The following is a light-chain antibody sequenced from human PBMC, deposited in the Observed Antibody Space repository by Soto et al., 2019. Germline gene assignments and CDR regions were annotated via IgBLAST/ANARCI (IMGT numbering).Light chain of an antibody. V-gene: IGLV2-14*03. Sequence: QSALTQPASVSGSPGQSITISCTGTSSDVGGYNYVSWYQHHPDKAPKLMIYDVNNRPSGVSNRFSGSKSGNTASLTISGLQAADEAAYYCSSYTINTPRLVFGGGTKLTVL. CDR2: DVN. CDR1: SSDVGGYNY. J-gene: IGLJ2*01. CDR3: SSYTINTPRLV.